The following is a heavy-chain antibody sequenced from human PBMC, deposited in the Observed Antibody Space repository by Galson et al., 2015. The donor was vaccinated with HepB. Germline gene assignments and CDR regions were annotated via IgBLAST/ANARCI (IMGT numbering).Heavy chain of an antibody. CDR1: GFTFSSYA. CDR2: ISGSGGST. CDR3: AKEWFPSTGTTESWFDP. V-gene: IGHV3-23*01. J-gene: IGHJ5*02. Sequence: SLRLSCAASGFTFSSYAMSWVRQAPGKGLEWVSAISGSGGSTYYADSVKGRFTISRDNSKNTLYLQMNSLRAEDTAVYYCAKEWFPSTGTTESWFDPWGQGTLVTVSS. D-gene: IGHD1-1*01.